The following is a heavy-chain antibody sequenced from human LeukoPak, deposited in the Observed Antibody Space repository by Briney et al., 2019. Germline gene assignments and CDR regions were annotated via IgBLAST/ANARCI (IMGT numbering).Heavy chain of an antibody. V-gene: IGHV1-69*04. CDR3: ARDHEMGGMDV. Sequence: SSVKVSCKASVGTFSSYTISWVRQAPGQGLEWMGGIIPILGIANYAQKFQDRVTITEDKSTSTAYMELSRLRSEDTAVYYCARDHEMGGMDVWGQGTTVTVSS. CDR2: IIPILGIA. CDR1: VGTFSSYT. D-gene: IGHD5-24*01. J-gene: IGHJ6*02.